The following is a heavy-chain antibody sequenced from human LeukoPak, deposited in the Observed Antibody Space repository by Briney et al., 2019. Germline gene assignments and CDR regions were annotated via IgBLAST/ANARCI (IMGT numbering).Heavy chain of an antibody. CDR3: AKDSNYYDSSGYIDY. D-gene: IGHD3-22*01. CDR2: ISWNSGSI. J-gene: IGHJ4*02. Sequence: GRSLRLSCAASGFTFDDYAMHWVRQAPGKGLEGVSGISWNSGSIGYADSVKGRFTISRDNAKNSLYLQMNSLRAEDTALYYCAKDSNYYDSSGYIDYWGQGTLVTVSS. CDR1: GFTFDDYA. V-gene: IGHV3-9*01.